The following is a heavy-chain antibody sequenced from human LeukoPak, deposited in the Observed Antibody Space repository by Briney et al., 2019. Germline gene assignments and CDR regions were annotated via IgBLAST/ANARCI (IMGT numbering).Heavy chain of an antibody. J-gene: IGHJ4*02. CDR2: IYYTGST. CDR1: GGSISSGDYY. D-gene: IGHD1-26*01. CDR3: ARGGHVGQTRPFDY. Sequence: PSETLSLTCTVSGGSISSGDYYWSWIRQPPGKGLEWIGYIYYTGSTNYNPSLKSRVTISVDTSKNQFSLKLSSVTAADTAVYYCARGGHVGQTRPFDYWGQGTLVTVSS. V-gene: IGHV4-30-4*01.